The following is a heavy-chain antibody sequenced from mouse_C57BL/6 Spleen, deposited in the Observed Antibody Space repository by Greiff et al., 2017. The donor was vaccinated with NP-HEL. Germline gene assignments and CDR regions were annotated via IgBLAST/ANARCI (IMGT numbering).Heavy chain of an antibody. V-gene: IGHV1-81*01. CDR1: GYTFTSYG. J-gene: IGHJ1*03. Sequence: VQLQQSGAELARPGASVKLSCKASGYTFTSYGISWVKQRTGQGLEWIGEIYPRSGNTYYNEKFKGKATLTADKSSSTAYMELRSLTSEDSAVYFCARRRESNYGYWYFGGWGTGTTVTVST. CDR3: ARRRESNYGYWYFGG. D-gene: IGHD2-5*01. CDR2: IYPRSGNT.